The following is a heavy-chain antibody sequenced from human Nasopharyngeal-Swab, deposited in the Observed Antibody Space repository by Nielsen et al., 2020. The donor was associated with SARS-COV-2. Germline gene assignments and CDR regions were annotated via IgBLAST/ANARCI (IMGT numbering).Heavy chain of an antibody. CDR3: AHSADYDILTGP. D-gene: IGHD3-9*01. CDR2: IYWDDDR. V-gene: IGHV2-5*02. J-gene: IGHJ5*02. Sequence: WIRQPPGKALEWLALIYWDDDRRYSPSLKSRLTITKDTSKNRVVLTMTNMDPVDTATYYCAHSADYDILTGPWGQGTLGTVSS.